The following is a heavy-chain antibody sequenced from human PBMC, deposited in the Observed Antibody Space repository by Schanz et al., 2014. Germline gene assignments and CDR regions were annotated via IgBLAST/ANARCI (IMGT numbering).Heavy chain of an antibody. CDR3: ARGVRIDY. J-gene: IGHJ4*02. V-gene: IGHV3-33*08. CDR1: GFTFSSYA. CDR2: IWYDGSNK. D-gene: IGHD3-3*01. Sequence: VQVLESGEGLVEAGGSLRLSCAASGFTFSSYAMHWVRQAPGKGLEWVAIIWYDGSNKYYADSVKGRFTISRDNSKNTLFLQMSSLRAEDTAVYYCARGVRIDYWGQGTLVTVSS.